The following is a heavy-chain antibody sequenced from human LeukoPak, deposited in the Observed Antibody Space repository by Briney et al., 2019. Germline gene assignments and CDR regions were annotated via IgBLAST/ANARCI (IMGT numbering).Heavy chain of an antibody. CDR1: GYTFTGYY. J-gene: IGHJ3*02. CDR2: INPNSGGT. CDR3: ARDLSRTIWPYGAFDI. Sequence: GASVKVSCKASGYTFTGYYMHWVRQAPGQGLEWMGWINPNSGGTNYAQKFQGRVTMTRDTSISTAYMELSRLRSDDTAVYYCARDLSRTIWPYGAFDIWGQGTMVTVSS. V-gene: IGHV1-2*02. D-gene: IGHD2-8*01.